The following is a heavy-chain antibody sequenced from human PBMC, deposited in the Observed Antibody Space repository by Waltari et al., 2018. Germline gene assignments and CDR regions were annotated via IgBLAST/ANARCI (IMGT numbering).Heavy chain of an antibody. D-gene: IGHD1-26*01. CDR2: INPNSGCT. CDR3: ARVVVGATAVDY. J-gene: IGHJ4*02. V-gene: IGHV1-2*02. Sequence: QVQLVQSGAEVKKPGASVMVSCKSSGYTFTGYSLHWVRQAPGPGLEWMGWINPNSGCTNYAQKFQGRVTMTRDTSISTAYMELSRLRSDDTAVYYCARVVVGATAVDYWGQGTLVTVSS. CDR1: GYTFTGYS.